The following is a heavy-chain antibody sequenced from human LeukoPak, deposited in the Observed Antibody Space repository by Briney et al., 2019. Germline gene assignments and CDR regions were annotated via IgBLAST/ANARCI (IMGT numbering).Heavy chain of an antibody. D-gene: IGHD3-10*01. J-gene: IGHJ2*01. V-gene: IGHV4-39*07. CDR1: DDSMRSDSYY. CDR2: ISNRGRT. CDR3: ARDKGWFGEFAYWYFDL. Sequence: PSETLSLTCAVSDDSMRSDSYYWGWTRQSPGKALEWIGSISNRGRTLYSPSLKSRVTIYIDTSKNQFSLKLSSVTAADTAVYYCARDKGWFGEFAYWYFDLWGRGTLVTVSS.